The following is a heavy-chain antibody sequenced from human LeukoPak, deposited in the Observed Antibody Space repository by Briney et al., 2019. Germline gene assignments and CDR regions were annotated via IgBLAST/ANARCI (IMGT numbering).Heavy chain of an antibody. CDR2: ISSSSSYI. CDR3: AKDPYYDFWSGFDY. J-gene: IGHJ4*02. CDR1: GFTFSSYS. Sequence: PGGSLRLSCAASGFTFSSYSMNWVRQAPGKGLEWVSSISSSSSYIYYADSVKGRFTISRDNAKNSLYLQMNSLRAEDTAVYYCAKDPYYDFWSGFDYWGQGTLVTVSS. V-gene: IGHV3-21*04. D-gene: IGHD3-3*01.